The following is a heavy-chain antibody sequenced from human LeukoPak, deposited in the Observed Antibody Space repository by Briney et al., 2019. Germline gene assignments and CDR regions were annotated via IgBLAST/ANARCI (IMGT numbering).Heavy chain of an antibody. CDR3: VRDLSPVSDRNVWYDALDI. D-gene: IGHD1-1*01. V-gene: IGHV3-7*01. CDR2: IAGDESQK. J-gene: IGHJ3*02. Sequence: GGSLRLSCAVSGITLSNYGMTWVRQAPGKGLEWVANIAGDESQKRYMDSVKGRFTISRDNAKNSLYLQLNSLRAEDTAIYHCVRDLSPVSDRNVWYDALDIWGQGTMVTVSS. CDR1: GITLSNYG.